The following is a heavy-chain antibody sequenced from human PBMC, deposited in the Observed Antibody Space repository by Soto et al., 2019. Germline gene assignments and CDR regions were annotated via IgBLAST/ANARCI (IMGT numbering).Heavy chain of an antibody. CDR2: IIPMYGPA. CDR3: ARVTSMVRGVIDNWFDP. Sequence: QVPLVQSGAEVKKPGSSVTVSCKASVGTFSSYAIHWVRQAPGQGLEWMGGIIPMYGPAKYAQRFQGRVTITADESTTTVSMELTSLTSQATAVYYCARVTSMVRGVIDNWFDPWGHGTLVTASS. CDR1: VGTFSSYA. J-gene: IGHJ5*02. D-gene: IGHD3-10*01. V-gene: IGHV1-69*01.